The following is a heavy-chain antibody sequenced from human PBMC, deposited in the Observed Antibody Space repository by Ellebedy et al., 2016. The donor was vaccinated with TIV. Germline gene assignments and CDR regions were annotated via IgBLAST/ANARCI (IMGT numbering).Heavy chain of an antibody. D-gene: IGHD6-19*01. CDR3: ARPPVVGTQHWYFDL. Sequence: AASVKVSCKASGGTFNSYAINWVRQAPGQGLEWMGRIISMFATANYAQKFQGRVTITADKSTRTAYMELSSLRSEDTAIYYCARPPVVGTQHWYFDLWGRGTLVTVSS. V-gene: IGHV1-69*06. CDR1: GGTFNSYA. J-gene: IGHJ2*01. CDR2: IISMFATA.